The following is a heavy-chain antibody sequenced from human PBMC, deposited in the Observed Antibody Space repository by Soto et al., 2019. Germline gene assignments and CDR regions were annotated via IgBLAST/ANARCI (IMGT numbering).Heavy chain of an antibody. CDR2: ITFNGSKE. CDR1: GFAFSRFG. D-gene: IGHD3-16*01. Sequence: VQMVESGGGVVQPGGSLRLSCAGSGFAFSRFGMHWVRQAPGKGLEWVACITFNGSKEYYVDSVKGRFAISRNNSMNTLYLQMSSLGPEDTGVYYCATDPGAFAGAMIDWGREPWSPSPQ. J-gene: IGHJ4*02. V-gene: IGHV3-30*03. CDR3: ATDPGAFAGAMID.